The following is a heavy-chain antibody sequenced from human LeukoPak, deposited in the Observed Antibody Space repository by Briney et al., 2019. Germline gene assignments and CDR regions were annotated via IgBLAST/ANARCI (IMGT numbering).Heavy chain of an antibody. D-gene: IGHD3-3*01. CDR2: ISAYNGHT. CDR3: ATFWSGLNWFDP. CDR1: GYTFTSYG. J-gene: IGHJ5*02. Sequence: ASVKVSCKASGYTFTSYGITWVRQAPGQGLEWMGWISAYNGHTNYAQNLQGGVTMTTETSTSTAYMELRSLRSDDTAVYYCATFWSGLNWFDPWGQGTLVTVSS. V-gene: IGHV1-18*01.